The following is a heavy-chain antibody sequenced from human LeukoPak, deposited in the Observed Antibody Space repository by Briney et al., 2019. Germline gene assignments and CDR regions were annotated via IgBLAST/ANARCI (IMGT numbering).Heavy chain of an antibody. CDR3: ARLRPSIGAAGTFDY. V-gene: IGHV4-59*08. CDR1: GGSISSYY. J-gene: IGHJ4*02. CDR2: IYYTGST. D-gene: IGHD6-13*01. Sequence: SETLSLTCTVSGGSISSYYWSWIRQPPGKGLVWIGYIYYTGSTKYNASLKSRVTISVDTSKNQFSLKLSSVTAADTAVYYCARLRPSIGAAGTFDYWGQGTLVTVSS.